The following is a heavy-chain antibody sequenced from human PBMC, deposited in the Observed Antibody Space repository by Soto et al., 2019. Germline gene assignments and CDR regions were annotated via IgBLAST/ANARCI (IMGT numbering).Heavy chain of an antibody. CDR1: GYTFITYA. CDR3: ARDRHYYDSSGPSCYFDY. J-gene: IGHJ4*02. CDR2: IDAGNGNT. D-gene: IGHD3-22*01. V-gene: IGHV1-3*01. Sequence: ASVKVSCKASGYTFITYAVHWVRQAPGQRLEWMGRIDAGNGNTRYSQKFQGRVTITRDTSASTVYMELSSLNSEDTAVFYCARDRHYYDSSGPSCYFDYWGQGTLVTVSS.